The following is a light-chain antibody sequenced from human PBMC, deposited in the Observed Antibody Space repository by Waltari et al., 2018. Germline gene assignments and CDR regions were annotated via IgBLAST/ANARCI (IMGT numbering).Light chain of an antibody. CDR3: QQSYTTPRT. Sequence: DIQMTQSPSSLSASVGDRVTITCRASQSIGTYLNWYQHKPGRAPELLIYAASTLQGGVPSRFSCIGSETHFTLAISSLQREDFATYYCQQSYTTPRTFGQGTKVEIK. CDR2: AAS. V-gene: IGKV1-39*01. J-gene: IGKJ1*01. CDR1: QSIGTY.